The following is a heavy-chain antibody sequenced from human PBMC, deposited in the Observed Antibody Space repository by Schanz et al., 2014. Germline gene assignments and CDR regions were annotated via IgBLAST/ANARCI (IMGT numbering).Heavy chain of an antibody. CDR2: IIPIHGIV. CDR1: GGTFSTYP. CDR3: ARGRGCTGGSCYSWFDL. Sequence: QVQLVQSGAEVKKPGSSVKVSCKASGGTFSTYPINWLRQAPGQGLEWMGRIIPIHGIVNYAQRFQDRVRITADKSTSTAYMELSGLRSEDTAVYYCARGRGCTGGSCYSWFDLWGQGTLVTVAS. D-gene: IGHD2-15*01. J-gene: IGHJ5*02. V-gene: IGHV1-69*04.